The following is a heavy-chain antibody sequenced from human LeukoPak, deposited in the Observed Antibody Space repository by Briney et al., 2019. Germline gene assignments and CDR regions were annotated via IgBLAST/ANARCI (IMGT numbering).Heavy chain of an antibody. J-gene: IGHJ4*02. V-gene: IGHV3-21*01. CDR2: ISSSSSYI. CDR1: GFTFSSYS. CDR3: ASDLSGSYYGYFDY. Sequence: GGSLRLSCAASGFTFSSYSMNWVRQAPGKGLEWVSSISSSSSYIYYADSVKGRFTISRDNAKNSLYLQMNSLRAEDTAVYYCASDLSGSYYGYFDYWGQGTLVTVSS. D-gene: IGHD1-26*01.